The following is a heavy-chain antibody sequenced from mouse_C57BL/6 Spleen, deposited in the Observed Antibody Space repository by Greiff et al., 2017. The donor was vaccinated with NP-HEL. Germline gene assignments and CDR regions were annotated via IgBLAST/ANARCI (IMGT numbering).Heavy chain of an antibody. CDR1: GFTFSDYY. CDR2: INYDGSST. CDR3: ARDDGSSGYAMDY. D-gene: IGHD1-1*01. V-gene: IGHV5-16*01. Sequence: EVQLMESEGGLVQPGSSMKLSCTASGFTFSDYYMAWVRQVPEKGLEWVANINYDGSSTYYLDSLKSRFIISRDNAKNILYLQMSSLKSEDTATYYCARDDGSSGYAMDYWGQGTSVTVSS. J-gene: IGHJ4*01.